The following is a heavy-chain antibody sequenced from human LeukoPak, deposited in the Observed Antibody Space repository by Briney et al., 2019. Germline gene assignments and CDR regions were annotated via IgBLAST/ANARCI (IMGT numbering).Heavy chain of an antibody. Sequence: ASVKVSCKASGYTFTSYGISWVRQAPGQGLEWMGWISAYNGNTNYAQKLQGRVTMTTDTSTSTAYMELRSLRSDDTAVYYCARDPVPSPYYDFWSGYPRGAFDIWGQGTMVTVSS. CDR3: ARDPVPSPYYDFWSGYPRGAFDI. J-gene: IGHJ3*02. V-gene: IGHV1-18*01. D-gene: IGHD3-3*01. CDR1: GYTFTSYG. CDR2: ISAYNGNT.